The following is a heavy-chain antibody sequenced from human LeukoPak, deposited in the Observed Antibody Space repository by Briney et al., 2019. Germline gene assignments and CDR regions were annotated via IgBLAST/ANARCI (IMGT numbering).Heavy chain of an antibody. Sequence: ASVKVSCKASGYTFTGYYMHWVRQAPGQGLGWMGRINPNSGGTNYAQKFQGRVTMTRDTSISTAYMELSRLRSDDTAVYYCARGKIAAGGRAVFFDYWGQGTLVTVSS. D-gene: IGHD6-13*01. CDR2: INPNSGGT. CDR3: ARGKIAAGGRAVFFDY. CDR1: GYTFTGYY. J-gene: IGHJ4*02. V-gene: IGHV1-2*06.